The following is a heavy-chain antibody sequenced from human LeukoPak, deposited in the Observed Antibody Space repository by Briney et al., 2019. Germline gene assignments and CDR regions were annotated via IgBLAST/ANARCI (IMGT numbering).Heavy chain of an antibody. CDR3: ARGYTYYYGSGSLAGAGY. J-gene: IGHJ4*02. CDR1: GFTFNNYW. D-gene: IGHD3-10*01. Sequence: GGSLRLSCAASGFTFNNYWMSWVRQAPGKGLEWVANIKQDGSEKHYVDSVKGRFTISRDNAKNSLYLQMNSLEAEDTAVYYCARGYTYYYGSGSLAGAGYWGQGTLVTVSS. V-gene: IGHV3-7*01. CDR2: IKQDGSEK.